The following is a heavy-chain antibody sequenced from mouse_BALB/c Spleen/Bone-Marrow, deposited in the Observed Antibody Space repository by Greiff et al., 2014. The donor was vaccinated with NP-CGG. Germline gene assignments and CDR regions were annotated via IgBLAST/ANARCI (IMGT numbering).Heavy chain of an antibody. Sequence: EVHLVESGPELVKPGASVKMSCMASGYTFTSYVMHWVKQKPGQGLEWIGYINPFNDGIEYNEKFKVKSTLTSDKSSSTAYMKLSSLTSEDSAVYYCARGTTVVGDYWGQGTTLTVSS. CDR3: ARGTTVVGDY. V-gene: IGHV1-14*01. J-gene: IGHJ2*01. CDR1: GYTFTSYV. D-gene: IGHD1-1*01. CDR2: INPFNDGI.